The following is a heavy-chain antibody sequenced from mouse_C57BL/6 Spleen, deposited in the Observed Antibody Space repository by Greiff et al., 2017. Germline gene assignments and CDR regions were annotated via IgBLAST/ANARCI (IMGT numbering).Heavy chain of an antibody. CDR2: INPNNGGT. V-gene: IGHV1-26*01. J-gene: IGHJ3*01. CDR3: ASNWSAY. Sequence: LVESGASVKISCKASGYTFTDYYMNWVKQSHGKSLEWIGDINPNNGGTSYNQKFKGKATLTVDKSSSTAYMELRSLTSEDSAVYYCASNWSAYWGQGTLVTVSA. CDR1: GYTFTDYY.